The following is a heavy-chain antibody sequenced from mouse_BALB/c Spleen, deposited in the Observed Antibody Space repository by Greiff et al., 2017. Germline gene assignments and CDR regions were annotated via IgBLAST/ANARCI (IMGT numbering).Heavy chain of an antibody. CDR2: ISYSGST. Sequence: EVQLVESGPGLVKPSQSLSLTCTVTGYSITSDYAWNWIRQFPGNKLEWMGYISYSGSTSYNPSLKSRISITRDTSKNQFFLQLNSVTTEDTATYYCAREGQLGPRGSYWGQGTLVTVSA. V-gene: IGHV3-2*02. D-gene: IGHD3-2*01. CDR1: GYSITSDYA. CDR3: AREGQLGPRGSY. J-gene: IGHJ3*01.